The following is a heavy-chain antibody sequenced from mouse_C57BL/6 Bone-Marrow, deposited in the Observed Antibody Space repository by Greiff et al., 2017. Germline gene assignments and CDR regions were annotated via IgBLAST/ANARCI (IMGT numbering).Heavy chain of an antibody. CDR1: SYTFTSYW. Sequence: QVQLKESGAELAKPGASVKLSCKASSYTFTSYWMHWVKQRPGQGLEWIGYINPSSGYTKYNQKFKDKATLTADKSSSTAYMQLSSLTYEDSAVYYCASGYYPPWFAYWGQGTLVTVSA. J-gene: IGHJ3*01. D-gene: IGHD2-3*01. CDR3: ASGYYPPWFAY. CDR2: INPSSGYT. V-gene: IGHV1-7*01.